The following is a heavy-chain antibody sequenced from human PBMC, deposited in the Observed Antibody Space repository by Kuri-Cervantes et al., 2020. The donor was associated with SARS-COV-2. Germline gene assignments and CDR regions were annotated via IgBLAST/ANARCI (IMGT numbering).Heavy chain of an antibody. V-gene: IGHV3-23*01. CDR3: AKVSDSMTTVTTLGV. Sequence: GESLKISCAASGFTFSTYAMSWVRQAPGKGLEWFSAISRSGTYYADSVKGRFTIFRDNSKNTLYLQMNSLRAEDAAVYYCAKVSDSMTTVTTLGVWGQGTLVTVSS. CDR2: ISRSGT. D-gene: IGHD4-17*01. J-gene: IGHJ4*02. CDR1: GFTFSTYA.